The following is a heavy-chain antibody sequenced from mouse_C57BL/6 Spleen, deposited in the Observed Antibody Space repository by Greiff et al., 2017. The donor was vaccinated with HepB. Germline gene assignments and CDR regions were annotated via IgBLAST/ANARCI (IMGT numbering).Heavy chain of an antibody. Sequence: DVKLVESGGGLVKPGGSLKLSCAASGFTFSDYGMHWVRQAPEKGLEWVAYISSGSSTIYYADTVKGRFTISRDNAKNTLFLQMTSLRSEDTAMYYCARELNWYFDVWGTGTTVTVSS. CDR3: ARELNWYFDV. J-gene: IGHJ1*03. CDR2: ISSGSSTI. CDR1: GFTFSDYG. V-gene: IGHV5-17*01.